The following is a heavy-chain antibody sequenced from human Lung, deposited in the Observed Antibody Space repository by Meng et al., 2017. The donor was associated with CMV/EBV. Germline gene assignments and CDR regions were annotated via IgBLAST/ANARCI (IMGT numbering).Heavy chain of an antibody. CDR2: ISYDGSNK. V-gene: IGHV3-30-3*01. CDR3: ARDHNLGCDY. Sequence: GGSLRLXCAASGFTFSSYAMHWVRQAPGKGLEWVAVISYDGSNKYYADSVKGRFTISRDNSKNTPYLQMNSLRAEDTAVYYCARDHNLGCDYWGKGTLVTVSS. D-gene: IGHD1-1*01. CDR1: GFTFSSYA. J-gene: IGHJ4*02.